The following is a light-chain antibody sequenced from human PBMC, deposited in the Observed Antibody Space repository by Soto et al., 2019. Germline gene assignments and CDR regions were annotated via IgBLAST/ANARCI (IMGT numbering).Light chain of an antibody. V-gene: IGKV1-39*01. CDR1: QSISSY. J-gene: IGKJ1*01. Sequence: DIEMTQTPSSLSASVGDRVSITCRASQSISSYVNWYQQKPGKAPKLLIYAASSLQSGVTSRFSGSRSGIEFTLTICCLQADDCKPYCCQLSNSYSRRFCERAKV. CDR2: AAS. CDR3: QLSNSYSRR.